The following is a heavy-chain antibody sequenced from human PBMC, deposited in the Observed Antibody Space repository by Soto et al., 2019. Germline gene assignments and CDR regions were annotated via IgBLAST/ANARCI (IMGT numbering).Heavy chain of an antibody. D-gene: IGHD2-2*01. CDR3: ARDKRYQLLNWFDP. Sequence: SVKVSCKASGGTYSSYAISWVRQEPGQGLEWMGGIIPIFGTANYAQKFQGRVTITADESTSTAYMELSSLRSEDTAVYYCARDKRYQLLNWFDPWGQGTLVTVSS. CDR2: IIPIFGTA. CDR1: GGTYSSYA. V-gene: IGHV1-69*13. J-gene: IGHJ5*02.